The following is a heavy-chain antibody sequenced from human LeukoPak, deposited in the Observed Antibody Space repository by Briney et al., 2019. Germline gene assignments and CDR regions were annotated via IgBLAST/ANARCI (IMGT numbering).Heavy chain of an antibody. Sequence: GGSLRLSCAVSGFTISSFWMGWVRQAPGKGLEWVANINQAGSEEYYVESERGRFFISRDNAENSLYLQMNSLRAEDTAVYYCARADDGANSWVNYWGQGTLVTVSS. V-gene: IGHV3-7*02. CDR2: INQAGSEE. CDR3: ARADDGANSWVNY. D-gene: IGHD4-23*01. J-gene: IGHJ4*02. CDR1: GFTISSFW.